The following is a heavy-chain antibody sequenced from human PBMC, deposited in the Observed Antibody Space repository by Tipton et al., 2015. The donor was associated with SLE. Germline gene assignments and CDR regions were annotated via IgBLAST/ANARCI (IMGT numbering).Heavy chain of an antibody. J-gene: IGHJ3*02. CDR2: IYYNGNT. V-gene: IGHV4-31*03. CDR3: ARTLDALDI. CDR1: GDSISSGGYY. Sequence: TLSLTCTVSGDSISSGGYYWTWIRQHPGKGLEWIGYIYYNGNTYYNPSLKSRLTISKDTSKNQFSLNLTSVTAADTAVYYCARTLDALDIWGQGTMVTVSS.